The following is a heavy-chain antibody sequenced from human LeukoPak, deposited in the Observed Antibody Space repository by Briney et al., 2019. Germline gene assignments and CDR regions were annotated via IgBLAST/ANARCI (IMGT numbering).Heavy chain of an antibody. CDR1: GFIFSDHY. CDR2: IKSNSDGGTT. V-gene: IGHV3-15*01. J-gene: IGHJ4*02. D-gene: IGHD2-15*01. CDR3: TTVKTALAGGFDY. Sequence: PRGSLRLSCAASGFIFSDHYIDWVRQAPGKGLEWVGRIKSNSDGGTTDYAAPVKGRFTISRDDSSQTLYLQMNSLKTEDTAVYYCTTVKTALAGGFDYWGQGTLVTVSS.